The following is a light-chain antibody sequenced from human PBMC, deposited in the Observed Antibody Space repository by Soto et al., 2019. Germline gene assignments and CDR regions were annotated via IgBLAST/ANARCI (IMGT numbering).Light chain of an antibody. J-gene: IGKJ2*01. CDR3: QQYVRAPMYT. CDR2: GAS. V-gene: IGKV3-20*01. CDR1: QSVRSSY. Sequence: EIVLTQSPGTLSLSPGERATLSCRASQSVRSSYLGWYQQKPGQAPMLLIYGASTRATGIPDRFSGSGSGTNFTLTVSRLEPEDFAVYYCQQYVRAPMYTFGQGTKLEIK.